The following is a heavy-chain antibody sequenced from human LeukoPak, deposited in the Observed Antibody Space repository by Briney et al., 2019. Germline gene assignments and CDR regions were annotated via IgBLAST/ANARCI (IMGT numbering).Heavy chain of an antibody. CDR3: ARDAPPGAAASGD. CDR1: GFTFSSYE. J-gene: IGHJ4*02. D-gene: IGHD6-13*01. Sequence: PGGSLRLSCAASGFTFSSYEMNWVRQAPGKGLEWVSSISSSGSYIYYADSVKGRFTISRDNAKNSLYLQMNSLRAEDTAVYYCARDAPPGAAASGDCGQGTLVTVSS. CDR2: ISSSGSYI. V-gene: IGHV3-21*01.